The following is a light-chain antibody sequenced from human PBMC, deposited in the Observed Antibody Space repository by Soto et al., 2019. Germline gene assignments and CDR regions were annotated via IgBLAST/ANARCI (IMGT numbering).Light chain of an antibody. CDR1: QSVTSDY. CDR2: GAS. Sequence: DIVLTQSPCTLSLSPGERATLSCRASQSVTSDYLAWYQQKPGQAPRLLIYGASSRATGIPDRFSGSGSGTDFTLTISRLEPEDFAVYYCQQYGSSPWTFGQGTKVDIK. V-gene: IGKV3-20*01. CDR3: QQYGSSPWT. J-gene: IGKJ1*01.